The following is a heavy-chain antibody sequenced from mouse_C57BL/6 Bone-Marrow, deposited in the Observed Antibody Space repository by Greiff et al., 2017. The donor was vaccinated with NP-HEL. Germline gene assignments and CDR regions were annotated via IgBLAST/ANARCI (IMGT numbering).Heavy chain of an antibody. V-gene: IGHV1-9*01. D-gene: IGHD1-1*01. Sequence: QVQLQQSGAELMKPGASVKLSCKATGYTFTGYWIEWVKQRPGHGLEWIGEILPGSGSTNYNEKFKGKATFTADTSSNTAYMQRSSLTTEDSAIYYCAIPSITTVVATTPCGYWGQGTTLTVSS. CDR3: AIPSITTVVATTPCGY. CDR2: ILPGSGST. CDR1: GYTFTGYW. J-gene: IGHJ2*01.